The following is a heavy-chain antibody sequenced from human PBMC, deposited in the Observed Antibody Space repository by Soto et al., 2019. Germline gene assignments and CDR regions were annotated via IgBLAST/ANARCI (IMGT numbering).Heavy chain of an antibody. CDR1: GGTFCTYT. CDR2: IIPYLDIT. V-gene: IGHV1-69*02. J-gene: IGHJ4*02. CDR3: ARDTTY. Sequence: QVKLVQSGAEVKKPGSSVKVSCKASGGTFCTYTISWVRQAPGQGLEWMGRIIPYLDITDYAQKFQGRFTIAADKSTTTASMELNSLRSEDTAVYFCARDTTYWGQGTLVTVSS. D-gene: IGHD5-18*01.